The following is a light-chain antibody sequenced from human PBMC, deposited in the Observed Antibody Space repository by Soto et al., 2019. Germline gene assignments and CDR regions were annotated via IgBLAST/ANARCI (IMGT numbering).Light chain of an antibody. J-gene: IGKJ5*01. V-gene: IGKV3-20*01. Sequence: EIVLTQSPGTLSLSPGERATLSWRASQSFSSSYLAWYQQKPGQAPRLLIYGASSRATGIPDRFSSSGSGRDFSLTINRLEPEDSAVYYCQQYGTSPPITFGQGTRLEIK. CDR2: GAS. CDR3: QQYGTSPPIT. CDR1: QSFSSSY.